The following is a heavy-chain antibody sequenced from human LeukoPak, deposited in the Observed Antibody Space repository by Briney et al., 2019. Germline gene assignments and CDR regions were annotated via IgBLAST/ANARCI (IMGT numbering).Heavy chain of an antibody. Sequence: GGSLRLSCAASGFTFSSYAMSWVRQAPGKGLEWVSAISGSGGSTYYADSVKGRFTISRDNSKNTLYLQMNSLRAEDTAVYYCAKGPGGQLEELRFGIPHLYYYYYYMDVWGKGTTVTVSS. V-gene: IGHV3-23*01. CDR2: ISGSGGST. D-gene: IGHD1-1*01. CDR1: GFTFSSYA. CDR3: AKGPGGQLEELRFGIPHLYYYYYYMDV. J-gene: IGHJ6*03.